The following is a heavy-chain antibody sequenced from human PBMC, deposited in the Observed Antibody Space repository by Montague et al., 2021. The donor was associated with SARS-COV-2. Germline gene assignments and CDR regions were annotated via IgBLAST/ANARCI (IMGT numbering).Heavy chain of an antibody. Sequence: SETLSLTCTVSGGSIFSYYWSWIRQSPGKGLEWIGCIYYTGSTNYTPSLNSRVTMSLDTSKNQFSLQLISVTAADTAVYYCARGLYSPPSYGLDVWGQGTTVSVSS. CDR1: GGSIFSYY. CDR3: ARGLYSPPSYGLDV. V-gene: IGHV4-59*01. D-gene: IGHD6-13*01. J-gene: IGHJ6*02. CDR2: IYYTGST.